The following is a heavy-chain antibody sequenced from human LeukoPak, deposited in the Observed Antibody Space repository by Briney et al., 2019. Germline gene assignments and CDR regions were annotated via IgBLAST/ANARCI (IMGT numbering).Heavy chain of an antibody. Sequence: GGSLRLSCAASGFTFSNYGMSWVRQAPGKGLEWVGFIRSKAYGGTTEYAASVKGRFTISRDDSKSIAYLQMNSLKTEDTAVYYCTRGGNSGYDPEIDYWGQGTLVTVSS. CDR3: TRGGNSGYDPEIDY. V-gene: IGHV3-49*04. CDR2: IRSKAYGGTT. CDR1: GFTFSNYG. J-gene: IGHJ4*02. D-gene: IGHD5-12*01.